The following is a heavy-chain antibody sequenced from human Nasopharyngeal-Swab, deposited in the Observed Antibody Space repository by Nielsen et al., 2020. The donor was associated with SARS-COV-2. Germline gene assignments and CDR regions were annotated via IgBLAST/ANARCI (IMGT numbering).Heavy chain of an antibody. D-gene: IGHD2-21*01. CDR3: ARAGDIRYYYYGMDV. CDR2: INHSGST. V-gene: IGHV4-34*01. Sequence: PGKGLEWIGEINHSGSTNHNPSLKSRVTISVDTSKNQFSLKLSSVTAADTAVYYCARAGDIRYYYYGMDVWGQGTTVTVSS. J-gene: IGHJ6*02.